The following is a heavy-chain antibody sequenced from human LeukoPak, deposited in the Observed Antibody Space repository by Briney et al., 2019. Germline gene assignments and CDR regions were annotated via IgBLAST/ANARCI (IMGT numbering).Heavy chain of an antibody. V-gene: IGHV1-24*01. CDR1: GYTPTELS. J-gene: IGHJ4*02. Sequence: GASVKVSCKVSGYTPTELSMHWVRQAPGKGLEWMGGFDPEDGETIYAQKFQGRVTMTEDTSTDTAYMELSSLRSEDTAVYYCATDPDCSSTSCYVNYDILLGYWGQGTLVTVSS. D-gene: IGHD2-2*01. CDR3: ATDPDCSSTSCYVNYDILLGY. CDR2: FDPEDGET.